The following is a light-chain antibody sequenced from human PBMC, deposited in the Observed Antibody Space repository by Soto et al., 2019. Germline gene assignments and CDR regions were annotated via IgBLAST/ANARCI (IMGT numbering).Light chain of an antibody. CDR1: QIVTSDY. CDR2: GAF. V-gene: IGKV3-20*01. J-gene: IGKJ1*01. CDR3: HQYGQSPQT. Sequence: IVLTQSPGTLSLSPGERVTLSCRASQIVTSDYLAWYHQAPGQAPRLLIYGAFNRATGISDRFSGSGSGTDFTLSISKLEPGDFGVYFCHQYGQSPQTFGHGTKVGIK.